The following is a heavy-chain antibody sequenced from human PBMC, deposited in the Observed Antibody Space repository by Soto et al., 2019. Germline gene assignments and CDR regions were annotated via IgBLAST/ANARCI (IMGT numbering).Heavy chain of an antibody. CDR1: GGSISSYY. Sequence: SETLSLTCTVSGGSISSYYWSWIRQPPGKGLEWIGYIYYSGSTNYNPSLKSRVTISVDTSKNQFSLKLSSVTAADTAVYYCARGSRVRGVISAEPYDYWGQGTLVTVSS. CDR3: ARGSRVRGVISAEPYDY. CDR2: IYYSGST. V-gene: IGHV4-59*01. D-gene: IGHD3-10*01. J-gene: IGHJ4*02.